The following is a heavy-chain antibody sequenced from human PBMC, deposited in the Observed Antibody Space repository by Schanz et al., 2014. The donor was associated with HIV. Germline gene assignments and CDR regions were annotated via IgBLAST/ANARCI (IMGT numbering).Heavy chain of an antibody. Sequence: EVQLVESGGGLVQPGGSLRLSCAASGFTFSSYSMNWVRQAPGKGLEWVSVIYSGGSAYYADSVKGRFTISRDNSKNTLYLQMNSLRAEDTAVYYCANEEVPNDYWGQGTLVTVSS. CDR1: GFTFSSYS. CDR2: IYSGGSA. CDR3: ANEEVPNDY. J-gene: IGHJ4*02. V-gene: IGHV3-23*03.